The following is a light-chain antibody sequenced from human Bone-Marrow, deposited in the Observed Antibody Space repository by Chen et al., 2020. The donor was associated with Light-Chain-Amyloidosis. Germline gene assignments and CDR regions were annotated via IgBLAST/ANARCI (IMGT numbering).Light chain of an antibody. J-gene: IGLJ1*01. V-gene: IGLV2-14*01. CDR1: SGDVGTYNY. Sequence: QSALPQPASVSGSPGQSITISCTGTSGDVGTYNYVSWYQQHPGKAPKVMIYAVSNRPSGVSNRFSGSKSGNTASLTISGLQAEDEADYYCSSFSSSSSYVFGPGTKVTVL. CDR2: AVS. CDR3: SSFSSSSSYV.